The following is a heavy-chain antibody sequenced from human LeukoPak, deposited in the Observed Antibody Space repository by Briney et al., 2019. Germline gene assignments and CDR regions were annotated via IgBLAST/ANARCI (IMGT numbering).Heavy chain of an antibody. CDR3: ARGEGYRVGAWWYFDY. V-gene: IGHV1-46*01. CDR2: INPNAGDT. J-gene: IGHJ4*02. CDR1: GYPFTTFY. Sequence: GASVKVSCKASGYPFTTFYLHWVRQAPGQGLEWMGIINPNAGDTGYARKFLGRVTMTRDTSTSTVYMELSSLRSEDTAVYYCARGEGYRVGAWWYFDYWGQGTLVTVSS. D-gene: IGHD1-26*01.